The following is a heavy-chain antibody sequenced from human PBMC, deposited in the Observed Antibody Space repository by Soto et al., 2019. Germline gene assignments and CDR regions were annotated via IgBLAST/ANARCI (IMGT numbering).Heavy chain of an antibody. CDR1: GDTFTNFG. V-gene: IGHV1-18*01. Sequence: ASVKVSCKTSGDTFTNFGLSWVRQAPGQGLEWMGWIATYNSNKNYAQKFQGRLTLTTDTSTSTGYMELKSLEYDDTAVYYCARVLRGVVNWFDPWGTGTLVTVS. CDR3: ARVLRGVVNWFDP. CDR2: IATYNSNK. J-gene: IGHJ5*02. D-gene: IGHD3-10*01.